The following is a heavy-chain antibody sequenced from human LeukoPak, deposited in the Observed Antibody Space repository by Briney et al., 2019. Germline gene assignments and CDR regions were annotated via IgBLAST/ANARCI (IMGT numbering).Heavy chain of an antibody. CDR1: GYTFNDYY. D-gene: IGHD1-26*01. CDR2: INPNSGGT. Sequence: ASVNVSYKPSGYTFNDYYMHWVRQAPGQGLEWMDWINPNSGGTNYAQKFQGRVTMTGDTTINTAYMELSRLRSDDTAVYYCANKREGFLYYFDYWGQGAMVTVSS. CDR3: ANKREGFLYYFDY. V-gene: IGHV1-2*02. J-gene: IGHJ4*02.